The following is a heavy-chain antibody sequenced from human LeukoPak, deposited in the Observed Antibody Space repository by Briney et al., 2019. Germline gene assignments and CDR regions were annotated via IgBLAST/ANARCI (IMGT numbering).Heavy chain of an antibody. D-gene: IGHD6-13*01. CDR2: IYPGDSDT. V-gene: IGHV5-51*01. CDR3: ARLHSGAIAAAGTIDY. CDR1: GYSFTSYW. J-gene: IGHJ4*02. Sequence: GESLKISCKGSGYSFTSYWIGWVRQMPGKGLEWMGIIYPGDSDTRYSPSSQGQVTISADKSISTAYLQWSSLKASDTAMYYCARLHSGAIAAAGTIDYWGQGTLVTVSS.